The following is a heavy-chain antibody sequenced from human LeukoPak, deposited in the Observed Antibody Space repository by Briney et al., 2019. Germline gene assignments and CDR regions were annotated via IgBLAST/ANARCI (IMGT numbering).Heavy chain of an antibody. D-gene: IGHD6-19*01. CDR2: ISSSSSYI. Sequence: NPGGSLRLSCAASGFTFSSYSMNWVRQARGKGLEWVSSISSSSSYIYYADSVKGRFTISRDNAKNSLYLQMNSLRAEDTAVYYCAREPGIAVGAPLDWGQGTLVTVSS. V-gene: IGHV3-21*01. CDR3: AREPGIAVGAPLD. CDR1: GFTFSSYS. J-gene: IGHJ4*02.